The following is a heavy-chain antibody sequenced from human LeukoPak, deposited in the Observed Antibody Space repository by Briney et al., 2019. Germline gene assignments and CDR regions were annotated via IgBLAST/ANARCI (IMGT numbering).Heavy chain of an antibody. J-gene: IGHJ4*02. CDR3: ARGILFAGLYYFDY. D-gene: IGHD2/OR15-2a*01. CDR1: GVSISSSGYY. V-gene: IGHV4-61*08. CDR2: IYYSGST. Sequence: SETLSLTCTVSGVSISSSGYYWSWIRQPPGKGLEWIGYIYYSGSTNYNPSLKSRVTISVDTSKNQFSLKLSSVTAADTAVYYCARGILFAGLYYFDYWGQGTLVTVSS.